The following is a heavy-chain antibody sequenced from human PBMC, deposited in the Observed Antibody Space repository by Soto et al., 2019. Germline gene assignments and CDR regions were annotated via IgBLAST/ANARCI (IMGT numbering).Heavy chain of an antibody. CDR2: INHSGST. CDR1: GGSISSSSYY. Sequence: PSQTLSLTCTVSGGSISSSSYYWSWIRQPPGKGLEWIGEINHSGSTNYNPSLKSRVTISVDTSKNQFSLKLSSVTAADTAVYYCARGLPIYGSGSSYYYMDVWGKGTTVTVSS. D-gene: IGHD3-10*01. V-gene: IGHV4-39*07. J-gene: IGHJ6*03. CDR3: ARGLPIYGSGSSYYYMDV.